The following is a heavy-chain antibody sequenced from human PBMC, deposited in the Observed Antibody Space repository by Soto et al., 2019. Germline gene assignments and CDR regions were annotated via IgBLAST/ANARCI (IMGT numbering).Heavy chain of an antibody. CDR3: AKENGYSSSWFEFDY. D-gene: IGHD6-13*01. Sequence: EVQMLESGGGLVQPGGSLRLSCAASGFTFSSYAMSWVRQAPGKGLEWVSAISGSGGSTYYADSVKGRFTISRDNSKNTLYLQMNILRAEDTAVYYCAKENGYSSSWFEFDYWGQGTLVTVSS. CDR2: ISGSGGST. V-gene: IGHV3-23*01. CDR1: GFTFSSYA. J-gene: IGHJ4*02.